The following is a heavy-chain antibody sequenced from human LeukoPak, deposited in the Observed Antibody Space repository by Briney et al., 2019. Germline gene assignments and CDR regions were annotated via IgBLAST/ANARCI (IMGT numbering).Heavy chain of an antibody. CDR3: ARERDGDDAFDI. CDR1: GGSISSYY. Sequence: SETLSVTCTVSGGSISSYYWSWIRQPPGKGLEWIGYIYYSGSTNYNPSLKSRVTISIDTSKNQFSLKLSSVTAADTAVYYCARERDGDDAFDIWGQGTMVTVSS. D-gene: IGHD3-10*01. J-gene: IGHJ3*02. V-gene: IGHV4-59*01. CDR2: IYYSGST.